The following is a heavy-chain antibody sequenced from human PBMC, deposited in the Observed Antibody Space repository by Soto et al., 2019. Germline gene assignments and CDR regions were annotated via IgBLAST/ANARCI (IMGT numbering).Heavy chain of an antibody. Sequence: QVQLQQWGAGLLKPSETLSLTCAVYGGSFSGYYWSWIRQPPGQGLEWVGEINHSGSTNYNPSLKSRVTISVDTSKNQSSLKLSSVTAADTAVYYCARGHGSSGYYYYYYGMDVWGQGTTVTVSS. CDR1: GGSFSGYY. CDR3: ARGHGSSGYYYYYYGMDV. V-gene: IGHV4-34*01. D-gene: IGHD3-22*01. CDR2: INHSGST. J-gene: IGHJ6*02.